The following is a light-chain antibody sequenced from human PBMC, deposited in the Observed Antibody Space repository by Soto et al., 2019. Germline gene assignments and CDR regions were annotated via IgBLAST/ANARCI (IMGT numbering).Light chain of an antibody. V-gene: IGLV2-23*01. CDR1: SSDVGSYNL. J-gene: IGLJ1*01. Sequence: QSALTQPASVSGSPGQSITISCTGTSSDVGSYNLVSWYQQHPGKAPKLMIYEGSKRPSGVSNRFSGSKSGNTASLTISGLQAEDEADYYCCSYAGSPPYVFGTGTKVTVL. CDR2: EGS. CDR3: CSYAGSPPYV.